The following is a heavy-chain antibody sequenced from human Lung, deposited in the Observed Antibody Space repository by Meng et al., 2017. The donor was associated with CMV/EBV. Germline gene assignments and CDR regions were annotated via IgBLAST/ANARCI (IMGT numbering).Heavy chain of an antibody. V-gene: IGHV1-18*01. CDR2: IGGYDGRT. J-gene: IGHJ3*02. D-gene: IGHD3-22*01. Sequence: ASVKVSCKASGYTFSSYGISWVRQAPGQGLEWMGWIGGYDGRTNYRQKFKGRVTVTRDTSTSTAYMEVRSLGSDDTAVYYCARDFYEYDNSGYYDDTCDIWGQGTMITVSS. CDR1: GYTFSSYG. CDR3: ARDFYEYDNSGYYDDTCDI.